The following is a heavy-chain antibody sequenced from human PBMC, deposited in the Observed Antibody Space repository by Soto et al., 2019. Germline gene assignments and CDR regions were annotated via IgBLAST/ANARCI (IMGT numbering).Heavy chain of an antibody. J-gene: IGHJ6*02. D-gene: IGHD6-25*01. CDR3: ARQPYTSGWYGMDV. CDR2: IYYSGSA. Sequence: QLQLLESGPGLVKPSETLSLTCTVSGGPISSSSCRWGWIRQPPGKGLEWIGTIYYSGSAYYTPSLKSRVTISVDTSTNQFSLNLSSVTAADTAVYYCARQPYTSGWYGMDVWGQGTTVTVSS. CDR1: GGPISSSSCR. V-gene: IGHV4-39*01.